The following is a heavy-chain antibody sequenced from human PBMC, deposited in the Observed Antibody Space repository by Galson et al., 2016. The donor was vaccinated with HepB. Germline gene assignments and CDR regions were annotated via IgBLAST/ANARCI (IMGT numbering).Heavy chain of an antibody. CDR3: ARHVETVTAPGSLNFDF. Sequence: QSGAEVKKPGESLKISCKGSGYNFNSHWITWVRQMPGKGLEWMGRISHGESYSDYRPSFPGHVTISSDKSINTVYLEWSSLKASDTAIYYCARHVETVTAPGSLNFDFWGQGTLVTVSS. D-gene: IGHD6-13*01. V-gene: IGHV5-10-1*01. CDR2: ISHGESYS. CDR1: GYNFNSHW. J-gene: IGHJ4*02.